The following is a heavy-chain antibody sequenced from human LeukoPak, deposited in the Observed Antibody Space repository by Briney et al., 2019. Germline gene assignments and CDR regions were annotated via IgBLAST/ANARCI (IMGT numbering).Heavy chain of an antibody. V-gene: IGHV3-11*04. CDR3: ARESQGGLNYFDY. J-gene: IGHJ4*02. Sequence: GGSLRLSCAASGFTFSDYYMSWIRQAPGKGLEWVSYISSSGSTIYYADSVKGLFTISRDNDKNSLYLQMNSLRAEDTAVYYCARESQGGLNYFDYWGQGTLVAVSS. CDR2: ISSSGSTI. D-gene: IGHD3-16*01. CDR1: GFTFSDYY.